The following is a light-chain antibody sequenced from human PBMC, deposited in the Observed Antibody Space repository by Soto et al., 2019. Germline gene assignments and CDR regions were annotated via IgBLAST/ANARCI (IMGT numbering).Light chain of an antibody. CDR2: GSS. CDR3: QRYNNWPLT. CDR1: QSVSGN. J-gene: IGKJ4*01. V-gene: IGKV3-15*01. Sequence: EIVMTQSPATLSVSLGERATLSCRASQSVSGNLAWFQQRPGQAPRLLIYGSSTRATGIPARFSGSKSGTEFTLNISSLQSEDFAVYYCQRYNNWPLTFGGGTKVEIK.